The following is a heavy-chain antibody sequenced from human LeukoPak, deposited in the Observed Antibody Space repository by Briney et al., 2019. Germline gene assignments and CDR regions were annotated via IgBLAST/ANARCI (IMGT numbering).Heavy chain of an antibody. CDR3: AGYYYDSSRGFDL. J-gene: IGHJ5*02. V-gene: IGHV3-23*01. Sequence: GGSLRLSCAASGFTFYSHGMSWVRQAPGKGLEWVSGISGGGTYYADSVKGRFTISRDVSKSTLYLQMNSLRAEDTALYYCAGYYYDSSRGFDLWGQGTLVTVSA. D-gene: IGHD3-22*01. CDR2: ISGGGT. CDR1: GFTFYSHG.